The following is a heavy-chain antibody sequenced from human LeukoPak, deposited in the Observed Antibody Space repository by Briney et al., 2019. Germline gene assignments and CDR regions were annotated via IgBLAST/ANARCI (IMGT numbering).Heavy chain of an antibody. CDR3: ARVSLKYPNPSVDY. V-gene: IGHV1-69*01. J-gene: IGHJ4*02. Sequence: ASVKVSCKASRGTFSSYTISWVRQAPGQRLEWMGGIIPIFGTANYAQKFQGRVTITADESTSTAYMELSSLRSEDTAVYYCARVSLKYPNPSVDYWGQGTLVTVSS. CDR2: IIPIFGTA. CDR1: RGTFSSYT. D-gene: IGHD2/OR15-2a*01.